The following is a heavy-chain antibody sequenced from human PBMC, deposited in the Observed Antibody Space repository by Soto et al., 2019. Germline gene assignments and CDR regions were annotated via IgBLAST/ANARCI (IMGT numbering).Heavy chain of an antibody. Sequence: ASVKVSCKASGYTFTSYAMHWVRQAPGQRLEWMGWINASNGNTKYSQKFQGRVTITRDTSASTAYMELSSLRSEDTAVYYCARVLPPADYWGQRTLVTVSS. V-gene: IGHV1-3*01. CDR1: GYTFTSYA. CDR3: ARVLPPADY. CDR2: INASNGNT. J-gene: IGHJ4*02.